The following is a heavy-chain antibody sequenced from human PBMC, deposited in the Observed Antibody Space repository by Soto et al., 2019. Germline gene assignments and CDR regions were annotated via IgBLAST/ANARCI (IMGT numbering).Heavy chain of an antibody. V-gene: IGHV3-74*01. CDR2: ISGDGRTT. D-gene: IGHD2-2*01. Sequence: GGSLRLSCAASGFTFSSHWMNWVRQAPGKGLVWVSRISGDGRTTSHADSVKGRFTISRDNAKNTLYLQMNSLRVEDTAVYYCARGVHNCSSSSCYFDFWGQGILVTVSS. J-gene: IGHJ4*02. CDR3: ARGVHNCSSSSCYFDF. CDR1: GFTFSSHW.